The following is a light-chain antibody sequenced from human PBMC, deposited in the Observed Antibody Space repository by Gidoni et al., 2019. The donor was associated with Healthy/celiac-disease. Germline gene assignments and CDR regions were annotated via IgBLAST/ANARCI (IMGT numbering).Light chain of an antibody. CDR1: QSVLYSSNNKNY. Sequence: IAMSQSPDSLAASLGERATINCKSSQSVLYSSNNKNYLAWYQQKPGQPPKLLIYGASTRESGVPDRFSGSGSGTDFTLTISSLQAEDVAVYYCQQYYSTPQTFGQGTKLEIK. CDR3: QQYYSTPQT. CDR2: GAS. V-gene: IGKV4-1*01. J-gene: IGKJ2*01.